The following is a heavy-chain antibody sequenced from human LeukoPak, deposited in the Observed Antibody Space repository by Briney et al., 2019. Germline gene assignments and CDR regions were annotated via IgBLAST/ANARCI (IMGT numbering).Heavy chain of an antibody. CDR1: GGSITSGSY. D-gene: IGHD6-13*01. CDR2: IFYAGST. V-gene: IGHV4-39*01. Sequence: SETLSLTCTVSGGSITSGSYWGWIRQPPGKGLEWIGNIFYAGSTYYNSSLKSRVTISIDTSRNQFSLKLSSVTAADTAVYYCVRHYLAIAALDPWGQGSLVTVSS. J-gene: IGHJ5*02. CDR3: VRHYLAIAALDP.